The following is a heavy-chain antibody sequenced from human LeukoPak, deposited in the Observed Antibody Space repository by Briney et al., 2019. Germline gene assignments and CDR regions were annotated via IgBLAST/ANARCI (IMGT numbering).Heavy chain of an antibody. J-gene: IGHJ4*02. CDR1: GGSISSYY. Sequence: SETLSLTCTVSGGSISSYYWSWIRQPPGKGLEWIGYIYYSGSTNYNPSLRSRVTISVDTSKNQFSLKLTSVTAADKAVYYCARSPGIAAAGTAFYFDYWGQGTLVTVSS. CDR2: IYYSGST. CDR3: ARSPGIAAAGTAFYFDY. D-gene: IGHD6-13*01. V-gene: IGHV4-59*01.